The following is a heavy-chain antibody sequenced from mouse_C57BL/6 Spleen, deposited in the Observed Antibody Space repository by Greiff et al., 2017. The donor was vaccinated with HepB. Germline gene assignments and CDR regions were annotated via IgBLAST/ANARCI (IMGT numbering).Heavy chain of an antibody. J-gene: IGHJ1*03. CDR3: ASKSRSTMVTAWYFDV. CDR2: ISSGSSTI. Sequence: EVMLVESGGGLVKPGGSLKLSCAASGFTFSDYGMHWVRQAPEKGLEWVAYISSGSSTIYYADTVKGRFTISRDNAKNTLFLQMTSLRSEDTAMYYCASKSRSTMVTAWYFDVWGTGTTVTVSS. D-gene: IGHD2-2*01. CDR1: GFTFSDYG. V-gene: IGHV5-17*01.